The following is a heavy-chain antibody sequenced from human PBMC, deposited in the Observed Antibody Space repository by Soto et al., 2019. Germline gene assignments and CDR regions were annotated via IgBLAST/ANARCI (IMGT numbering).Heavy chain of an antibody. Sequence: SETLSLTCTVSGGSISSYYWSWIRQPPGKGLEWIGYIYYSGSTNYNPSLKSRVTISVDTSKNQFSLKLSSVTAADTAVYYCARRWLRLSLRNDPFDYWGQGTLVTVSS. D-gene: IGHD5-12*01. CDR1: GGSISSYY. J-gene: IGHJ4*02. CDR2: IYYSGST. V-gene: IGHV4-59*12. CDR3: ARRWLRLSLRNDPFDY.